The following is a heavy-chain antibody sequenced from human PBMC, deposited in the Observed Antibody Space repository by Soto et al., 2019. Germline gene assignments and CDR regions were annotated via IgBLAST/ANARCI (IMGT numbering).Heavy chain of an antibody. CDR2: INHSGST. V-gene: IGHV4-34*01. Sequence: SETLSLTCAVYGGSFSGYYWSWIRQPPGKGLEWIGEINHSGSTNYNPSLKSRVTISVDTSKNQFSLKLSSVTAADTAVYYCARKGGSGKQKIYYHYYMDVWGKGTTVT. CDR3: ARKGGSGKQKIYYHYYMDV. CDR1: GGSFSGYY. D-gene: IGHD3-10*01. J-gene: IGHJ6*03.